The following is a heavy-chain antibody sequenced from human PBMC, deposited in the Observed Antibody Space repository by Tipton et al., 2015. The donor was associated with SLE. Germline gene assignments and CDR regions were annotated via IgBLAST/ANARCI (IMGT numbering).Heavy chain of an antibody. CDR3: ARHAGGLRRSFDD. CDR1: GGSISNSSFY. D-gene: IGHD5/OR15-5a*01. CDR2: MYYIGNT. V-gene: IGHV4-39*07. J-gene: IGHJ4*02. Sequence: GSLRLSCTVSGGSISNSSFYWGWIRQPPGKGLEWIGSMYYIGNTYDNPSLKSRVTISLDTSKNQLSLKLSSVTAADTAIYYCARHAGGLRRSFDDWGQGTLVSVSS.